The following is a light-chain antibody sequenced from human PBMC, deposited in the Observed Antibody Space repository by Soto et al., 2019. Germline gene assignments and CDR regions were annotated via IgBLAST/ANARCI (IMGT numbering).Light chain of an antibody. CDR3: QQRSNWPPWT. J-gene: IGKJ5*01. CDR1: QSVSSSY. V-gene: IGKV3D-20*02. Sequence: EIVLTQSPGTLSLSPGERATLSCRASQSVSSSYLAWYQQKPGQAPRLLIYGVSSRATGVPDRFSGSGSGTDFTLTISSLEPEDFAVYYCQQRSNWPPWTFGQGTRLEIK. CDR2: GVS.